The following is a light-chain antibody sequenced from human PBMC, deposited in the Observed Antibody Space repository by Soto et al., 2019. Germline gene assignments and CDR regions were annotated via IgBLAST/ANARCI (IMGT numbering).Light chain of an antibody. CDR3: QHSCGSPAYT. J-gene: IGKJ2*01. V-gene: IGKV3-20*01. CDR1: QSLSREF. Sequence: EIILTQSPGTLSLSPVERATLSCRGSQSLSREFLAWYQQKPGQAPRLLMYQTSSRASGVPERFSGSGSWTDFTLTISGLEPEDSAVYYCQHSCGSPAYTFGQGTKLEI. CDR2: QTS.